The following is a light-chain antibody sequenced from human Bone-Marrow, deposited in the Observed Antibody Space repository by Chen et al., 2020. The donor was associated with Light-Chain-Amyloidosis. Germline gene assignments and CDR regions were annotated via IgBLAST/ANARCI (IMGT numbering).Light chain of an antibody. V-gene: IGLV6-57*01. CDR3: QSYQGSSQGV. Sequence: NFMLTQPHSVSESPGKTVIISCTRRSGSIATNYVQWYQQRPGSSPTTVIYEDDQRPSGVPARFSGSIDRSSNSASLTISGLKTEDEADYYCQSYQGSSQGVFGGGTKLTVL. J-gene: IGLJ3*02. CDR1: SGSIATNY. CDR2: EDD.